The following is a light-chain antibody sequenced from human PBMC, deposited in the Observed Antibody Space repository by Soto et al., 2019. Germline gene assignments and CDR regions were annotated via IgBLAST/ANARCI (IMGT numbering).Light chain of an antibody. J-gene: IGKJ2*01. CDR2: GAS. CDR3: QQYNSWSPYT. Sequence: EIVMTQSPATLSVSPGERDTLSCRASQSVICNLAWYQQKPGQAPRLLIYGASTRATGIPARFSGSVFGTEFTLTSSSLQSVYFAVYYCQQYNSWSPYTFGQGTKLEL. CDR1: QSVICN. V-gene: IGKV3-15*01.